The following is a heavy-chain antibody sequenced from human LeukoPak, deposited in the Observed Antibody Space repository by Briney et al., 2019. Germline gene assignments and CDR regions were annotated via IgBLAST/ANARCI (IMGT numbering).Heavy chain of an antibody. J-gene: IGHJ4*02. CDR3: ARHARYNNGVGY. CDR1: GGSISSYY. Sequence: SETLSLTRTVSGGSISSYYWSWIRQPPGKGLEWIGYIYYSGSTNYNPSLKSRVTISVDTSKNQFSLKLSSVTAADTAVYYCARHARYNNGVGYWGQGTLVTVSS. CDR2: IYYSGST. D-gene: IGHD5-24*01. V-gene: IGHV4-59*08.